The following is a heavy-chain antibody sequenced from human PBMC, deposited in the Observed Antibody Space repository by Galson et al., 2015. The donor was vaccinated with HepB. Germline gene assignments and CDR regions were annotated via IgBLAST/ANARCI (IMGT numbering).Heavy chain of an antibody. CDR2: ISRSGSYT. J-gene: IGHJ5*02. D-gene: IGHD3-3*01. CDR1: GFTCSDNY. V-gene: IGHV3-11*03. CDR3: SAGSGSLKDLLDP. Sequence: SLRLSCAASGFTCSDNYMSWNPQAPGRGLEWVSYISRSGSYTNYGDSVKGRFTISRDNAKNSLYLQMNSLGAEDTAVYYCSAGSGSLKDLLDPWGQRTLVTVSS.